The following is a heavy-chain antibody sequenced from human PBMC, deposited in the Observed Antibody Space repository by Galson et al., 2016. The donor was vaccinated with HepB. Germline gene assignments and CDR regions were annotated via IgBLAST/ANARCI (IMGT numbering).Heavy chain of an antibody. J-gene: IGHJ4*02. CDR3: AKDFGLKVPYGSGRYNNPPFGC. Sequence: SLRLSCAASGFTFSSYGMNWVRQAPGKGLEWVALMIYDGSKQYYADSVKGRFTISRDNSKNTLYLQMDSLRAEDTAVYYCAKDFGLKVPYGSGRYNNPPFGCWGPGALLTVSS. D-gene: IGHD3-10*01. V-gene: IGHV3-30*18. CDR2: MIYDGSKQ. CDR1: GFTFSSYG.